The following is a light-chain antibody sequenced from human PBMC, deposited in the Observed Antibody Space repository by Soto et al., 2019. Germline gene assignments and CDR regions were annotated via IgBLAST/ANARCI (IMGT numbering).Light chain of an antibody. CDR2: AAS. CDR3: QQSYSTLWT. Sequence: AIRMTQSPSALAASTGDRVTITCRASQGISSYLAWYQQTPGKAPKLLIYAASTLQSGVPSRFSGSGSGTDFPLTISCLQSEDFATYYCQQSYSTLWTFGQGTKVDIK. V-gene: IGKV1-8*01. CDR1: QGISSY. J-gene: IGKJ1*01.